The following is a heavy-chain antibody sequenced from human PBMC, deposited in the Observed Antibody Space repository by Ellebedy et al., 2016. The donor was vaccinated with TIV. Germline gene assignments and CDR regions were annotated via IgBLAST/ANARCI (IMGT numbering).Heavy chain of an antibody. J-gene: IGHJ6*03. CDR1: GYTFTSFG. Sequence: ASVKVSCXASGYTFTSFGLSWVRQAPGQGLEWMGWISAYNGDINYAQNFQGRVAMTTDTATSTVYVDLRSLRSDDTAVYYCARVSVDVVIGYHYCSMDVWGKGITVIVSS. CDR3: ARVSVDVVIGYHYCSMDV. CDR2: ISAYNGDI. V-gene: IGHV1-18*01. D-gene: IGHD6-6*01.